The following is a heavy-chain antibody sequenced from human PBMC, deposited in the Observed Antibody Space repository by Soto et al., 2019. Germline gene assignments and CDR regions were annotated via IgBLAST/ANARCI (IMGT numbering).Heavy chain of an antibody. CDR3: ARDQGWYGVDYYYYYYMDV. Sequence: GGSLRLSCAASGFTFSSYSMNWVRQAPGKGLEWVSYISSSSSTIYYADSVKGRFTISRDNAKNSLYLQMNSLRAEDTAVYYCARDQGWYGVDYYYYYYMDVWGKGTTVTVSS. J-gene: IGHJ6*03. V-gene: IGHV3-48*01. D-gene: IGHD6-19*01. CDR1: GFTFSSYS. CDR2: ISSSSSTI.